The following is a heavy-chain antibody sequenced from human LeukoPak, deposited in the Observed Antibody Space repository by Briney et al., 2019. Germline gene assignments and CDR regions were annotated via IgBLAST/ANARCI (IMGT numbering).Heavy chain of an antibody. V-gene: IGHV3-23*01. Sequence: QPGGSLRLSCAASGFTFSSYAMNWVRQAPGQGLEWVSGVSGTGSTTYYADSVKGRFTISRDNSKSTLYLHMTSLRAEDTAIYYGAKSWFGETLPFDCWGQGTLVTVSS. CDR1: GFTFSSYA. CDR2: VSGTGSTT. J-gene: IGHJ4*02. CDR3: AKSWFGETLPFDC. D-gene: IGHD3-10*01.